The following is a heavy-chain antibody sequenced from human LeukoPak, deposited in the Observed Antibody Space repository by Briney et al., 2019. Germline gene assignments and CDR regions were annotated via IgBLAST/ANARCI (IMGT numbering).Heavy chain of an antibody. V-gene: IGHV3-23*01. Sequence: GGSLRLSCAASGFTFSSYAMSWVRQAPGKGLEWVSAISGSGGSTYYADSVKGRFTISRDNSKNTLYLQMNSLRAEDTAVYYCAAHRTDGGYYDFWSGYYTGNYYYYYMDVWGKGTTVTVSS. J-gene: IGHJ6*03. CDR2: ISGSGGST. CDR1: GFTFSSYA. D-gene: IGHD3-3*01. CDR3: AAHRTDGGYYDFWSGYYTGNYYYYYMDV.